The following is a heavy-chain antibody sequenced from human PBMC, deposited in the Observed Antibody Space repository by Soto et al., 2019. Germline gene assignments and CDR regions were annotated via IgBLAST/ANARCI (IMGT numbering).Heavy chain of an antibody. D-gene: IGHD6-6*01. CDR2: IWYDGSNK. J-gene: IGHJ4*02. CDR1: GFTFSSYG. Sequence: QVQLVESGGGVVQPGRSLRLSCAASGFTFSSYGMHWVRQAPGKGLEWVAVIWYDGSNKYYADSVKGRFTISRDNSKNTLYLQMNSLRAEDTAVYYCARALGYSSSSRGRGGYYFDYWGQGTLVTVSS. CDR3: ARALGYSSSSRGRGGYYFDY. V-gene: IGHV3-33*01.